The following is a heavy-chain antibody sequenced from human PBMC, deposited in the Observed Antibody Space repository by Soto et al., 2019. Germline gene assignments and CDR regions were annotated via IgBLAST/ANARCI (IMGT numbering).Heavy chain of an antibody. D-gene: IGHD3-3*01. CDR2: IIPIFGTA. J-gene: IGHJ5*02. Sequence: SVKVSCKASGGTFSSYAISWVRQAPGQGLEWMGGIIPIFGTAIYAQKFQGRVTMTEDTSTDTAYMELSSLRSEDTAVYYCATRVTIFGVVIIRGYWRWFDPWGQGTLVTVSS. CDR1: GGTFSSYA. V-gene: IGHV1-69*06. CDR3: ATRVTIFGVVIIRGYWRWFDP.